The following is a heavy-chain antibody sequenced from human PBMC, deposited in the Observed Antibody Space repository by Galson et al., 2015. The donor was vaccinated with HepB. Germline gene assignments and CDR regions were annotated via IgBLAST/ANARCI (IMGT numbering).Heavy chain of an antibody. D-gene: IGHD3-16*01. Sequence: CKASGGTFSSYAISWVRQAPGQGLEWMGGIIPIFGTANYAQKFQGRVTITADESTSTAYMELSSLRSEDTAVYYCARDASQEGPGWFDPWGQGTLVTVSS. CDR3: ARDASQEGPGWFDP. V-gene: IGHV1-69*01. CDR1: GGTFSSYA. J-gene: IGHJ5*02. CDR2: IIPIFGTA.